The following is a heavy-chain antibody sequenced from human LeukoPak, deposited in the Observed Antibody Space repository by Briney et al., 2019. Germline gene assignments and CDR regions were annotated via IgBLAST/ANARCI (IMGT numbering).Heavy chain of an antibody. V-gene: IGHV5-51*01. J-gene: IGHJ5*02. CDR3: ARQYRSETYKLGFDP. D-gene: IGHD1-1*01. CDR2: IYPGDSDT. Sequence: GESLKISCKGSGYIFTTPWIAWVRQMPGKGLEWMGIIYPGDSDTRYSPSFQGQVTISADRSTGTAYLQWSSLKASDTAIYYCARQYRSETYKLGFDPWGQGTLVTVSS. CDR1: GYIFTTPW.